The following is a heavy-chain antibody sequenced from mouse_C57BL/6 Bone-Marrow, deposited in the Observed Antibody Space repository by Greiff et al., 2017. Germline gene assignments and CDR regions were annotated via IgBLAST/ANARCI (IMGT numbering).Heavy chain of an antibody. J-gene: IGHJ4*01. V-gene: IGHV1-64*01. Sequence: VKLQQPGAELVKPGASVKLSCKASGYTFTSYWMHWVKQRPGQGLEWIGLIHPNSGSTNYNEKFKSKATLTVDKSSSTAYMQLSSLTSEDSAVXFCSRDHYYGSCPYAMDYWGQGTSVTVSS. CDR2: IHPNSGST. CDR1: GYTFTSYW. D-gene: IGHD1-1*01. CDR3: SRDHYYGSCPYAMDY.